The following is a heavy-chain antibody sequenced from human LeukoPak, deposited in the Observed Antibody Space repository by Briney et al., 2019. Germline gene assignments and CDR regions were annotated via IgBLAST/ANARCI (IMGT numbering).Heavy chain of an antibody. CDR2: LHSGGDT. CDR3: ARGKVYYYYDY. CDR1: EFTVRSNY. Sequence: GGSLRLSCVASEFTVRSNYMSWVRQAPGKGLEWVSVLHSGGDTYYADSVKGRFTISRDDSKNTLYLNMNSLRAEDTAVYYCARGKVYYYYDYWGQGTLVTVSS. J-gene: IGHJ4*02. D-gene: IGHD5/OR15-5a*01. V-gene: IGHV3-53*01.